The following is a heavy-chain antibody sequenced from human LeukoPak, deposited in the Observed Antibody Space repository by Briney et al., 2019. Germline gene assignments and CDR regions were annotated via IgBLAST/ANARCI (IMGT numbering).Heavy chain of an antibody. CDR1: GGSISSGYY. V-gene: IGHV4-38-2*02. Sequence: SETLSLTCTVSGGSISSGYYWGWIRQPPGKGLEWIGSIYHSGSTYYNPSLKSRVTISVDTSKNQFSLKLSSVTAADTAVYYCAREGRSGAFDYWGQGTLVTVSS. CDR3: AREGRSGAFDY. CDR2: IYHSGST. J-gene: IGHJ4*02. D-gene: IGHD1-26*01.